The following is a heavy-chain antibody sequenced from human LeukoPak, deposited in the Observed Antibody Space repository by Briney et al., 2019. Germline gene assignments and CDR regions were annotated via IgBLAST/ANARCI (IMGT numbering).Heavy chain of an antibody. CDR3: ARGVYWSLDY. Sequence: GGSLRLSCAISGFIFNTNGMNWVRQSPGKGLEWLATIAGGDEGTYYADSVKGRFAISRDNSKNTVFLHMNSLRVEDTAVYYCARGVYWSLDYWGQGTPVTVSS. V-gene: IGHV3-23*01. J-gene: IGHJ4*02. D-gene: IGHD1-1*01. CDR2: IAGGDEGT. CDR1: GFIFNTNG.